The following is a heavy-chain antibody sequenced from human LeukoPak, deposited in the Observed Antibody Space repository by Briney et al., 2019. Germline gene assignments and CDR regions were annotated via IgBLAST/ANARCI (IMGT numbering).Heavy chain of an antibody. CDR1: GFTFSSYA. CDR3: TTGKQHTIAY. CDR2: ISGSGGST. D-gene: IGHD5-18*01. Sequence: GGSLRLSCAASGFTFSSYAMSWVRQAPGKGLEWVSVISGSGGSTYYADSVKGRFTISRDNSKNTLYLQMNSLKTEDTAVYYCTTGKQHTIAYWGQGTLVTVSS. J-gene: IGHJ4*02. V-gene: IGHV3-23*01.